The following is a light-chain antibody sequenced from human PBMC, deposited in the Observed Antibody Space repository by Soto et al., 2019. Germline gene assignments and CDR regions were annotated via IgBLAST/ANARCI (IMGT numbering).Light chain of an antibody. J-gene: IGKJ4*01. CDR3: QQRSNWPLT. Sequence: DIVMTQSPDSLAVSLGERATINCKSSQVVFYNSKNYLGWYQQKPGQPPKLLIYWASTRESGVPDRFSGSGSGTDFTLTISSLQPEDFAVYYCQQRSNWPLTFGGGTKVDI. CDR1: QVVFYNSKNY. CDR2: WAS. V-gene: IGKV4-1*01.